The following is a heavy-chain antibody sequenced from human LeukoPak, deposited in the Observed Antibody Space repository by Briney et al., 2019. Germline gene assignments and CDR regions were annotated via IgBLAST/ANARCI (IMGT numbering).Heavy chain of an antibody. Sequence: GGSLRLSCAASGFSFSSYGMHWVRQAPGKGLEWVSVIYSGGSTYYADSVKGRFSVSRDNSKNTLYLQMNSLRAEDTAVYYCARACTNGICSFDYWGQGTLVTVSS. V-gene: IGHV3-53*01. CDR3: ARACTNGICSFDY. CDR1: GFSFSSYG. J-gene: IGHJ4*02. CDR2: IYSGGST. D-gene: IGHD2-8*01.